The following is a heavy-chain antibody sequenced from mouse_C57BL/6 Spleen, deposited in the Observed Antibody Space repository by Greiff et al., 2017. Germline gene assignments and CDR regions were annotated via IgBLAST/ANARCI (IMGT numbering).Heavy chain of an antibody. CDR3: ARRWDYYGSSPYYAMDY. CDR2: IDPSDSYT. J-gene: IGHJ4*01. CDR1: GYTFTSYW. V-gene: IGHV1-50*01. D-gene: IGHD1-1*01. Sequence: VQLQQPGAELVKPGASVKLSCKASGYTFTSYWMQWVKQRPGQGLEWLGEIDPSDSYTNYNQKFKGKATLTVDTSSSTAYMQLSSLTSEDSAVYYCARRWDYYGSSPYYAMDYWGQGTSVTVSS.